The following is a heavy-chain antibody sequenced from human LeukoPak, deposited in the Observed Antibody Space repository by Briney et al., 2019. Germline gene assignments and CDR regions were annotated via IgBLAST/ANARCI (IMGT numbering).Heavy chain of an antibody. CDR3: AKGGGTYLDWYFDL. Sequence: GGSLRLSCAASGFTFDDYAMHWVRQPPGKGLEWVSGISWNSGSIGYADSVKGRFTISRDNAKNSLYLQMNSLRAEDTALYYCAKGGGTYLDWYFDLWGRGTLVTVSS. CDR2: ISWNSGSI. V-gene: IGHV3-9*01. J-gene: IGHJ2*01. CDR1: GFTFDDYA. D-gene: IGHD1-26*01.